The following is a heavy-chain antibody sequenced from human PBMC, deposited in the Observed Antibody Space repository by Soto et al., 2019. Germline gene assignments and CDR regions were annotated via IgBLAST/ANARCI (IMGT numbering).Heavy chain of an antibody. CDR1: GGSFSGYY. Sequence: PSETLSLTCAVYGGSFSGYYWSWIRQPPGKGLEWIGEINHSGSTNYNPSLKSRVTISVDTSKNQFSLKLSSVTAADTAVYYCARGRSGYSYGGVYHYYYGMDVWGQGTTVTVSS. CDR3: ARGRSGYSYGGVYHYYYGMDV. D-gene: IGHD5-18*01. CDR2: INHSGST. J-gene: IGHJ6*02. V-gene: IGHV4-34*01.